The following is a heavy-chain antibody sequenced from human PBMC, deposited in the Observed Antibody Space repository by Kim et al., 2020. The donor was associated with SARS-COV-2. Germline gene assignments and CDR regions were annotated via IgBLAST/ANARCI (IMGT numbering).Heavy chain of an antibody. D-gene: IGHD6-19*01. CDR3: ARDIAVAGPYYGMDV. CDR1: GFTFSSYA. V-gene: IGHV3-30*04. CDR2: ISYDGSNK. J-gene: IGHJ6*02. Sequence: GGSLRLSCAASGFTFSSYAMHWVRQAPGKGLEWVAVISYDGSNKYYADSVKGRFTISRDNSKNTLYLQMNSLRAEDTAVYYCARDIAVAGPYYGMDVWG.